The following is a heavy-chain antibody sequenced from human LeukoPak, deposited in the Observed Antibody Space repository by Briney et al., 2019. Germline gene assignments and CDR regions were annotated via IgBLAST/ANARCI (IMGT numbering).Heavy chain of an antibody. Sequence: GASVKVSCEASGYTFTGYYMHWVRQAPGQGLEWMGWINPNSGGTNYAQKFQGRVTMTRDTSISAAYMELSRLRSDDTAVYYCARDQYYNYCGGDCFPGLQYYYYGMDVWGQGTTVTVSS. J-gene: IGHJ6*02. CDR1: GYTFTGYY. CDR2: INPNSGGT. CDR3: ARDQYYNYCGGDCFPGLQYYYYGMDV. D-gene: IGHD2-21*02. V-gene: IGHV1-2*02.